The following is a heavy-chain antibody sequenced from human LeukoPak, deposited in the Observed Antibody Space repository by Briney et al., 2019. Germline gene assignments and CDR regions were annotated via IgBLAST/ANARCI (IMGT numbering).Heavy chain of an antibody. V-gene: IGHV1-69*04. J-gene: IGHJ5*02. CDR3: ARDIAYGDNWFDP. CDR1: GGTFSSYT. D-gene: IGHD4-17*01. Sequence: SVPDSCKASGGTFSSYTIRWLRQPPGQGLEWMGRIIPILGIAHYAHKFQGRLTIPADKSTSTAYMELSSLRSEDAAEYYGARDIAYGDNWFDPWGQGTLVTVSS. CDR2: IIPILGIA.